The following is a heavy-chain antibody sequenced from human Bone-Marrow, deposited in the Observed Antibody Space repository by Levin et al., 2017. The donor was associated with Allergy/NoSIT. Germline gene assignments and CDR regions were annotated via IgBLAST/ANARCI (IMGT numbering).Heavy chain of an antibody. CDR1: GFTFSSYA. D-gene: IGHD2-15*01. J-gene: IGHJ5*02. V-gene: IGHV3-30-3*01. CDR3: ARDPGSARAVSGGSCYSTAQLGGWFDP. CDR2: ISYDGSNK. Sequence: GGSLRLSCAASGFTFSSYAMHWVRQAPGKGLEWVAVISYDGSNKYYADSVKGRFTISRDNSKNTLYLQMNSLRAEDTAVYYCARDPGSARAVSGGSCYSTAQLGGWFDPWGQGTLVTVSS.